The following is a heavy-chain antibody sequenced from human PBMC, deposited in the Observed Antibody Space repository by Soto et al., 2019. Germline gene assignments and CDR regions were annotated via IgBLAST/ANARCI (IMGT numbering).Heavy chain of an antibody. CDR1: GYTFTSYG. D-gene: IGHD1-20*01. V-gene: IGHV1-18*01. CDR2: ISAYNGNT. CDR3: ASGYNWNKRGHYGMDV. Sequence: QVQLVQSGAEVKKPGASVKVSCKASGYTFTSYGISWVRQATGQGREWMGWISAYNGNTNYAQKLQGRVTMTTDTCTSPAYMELRSLRSDDTAVYYCASGYNWNKRGHYGMDVWGQGTTVTVSS. J-gene: IGHJ6*02.